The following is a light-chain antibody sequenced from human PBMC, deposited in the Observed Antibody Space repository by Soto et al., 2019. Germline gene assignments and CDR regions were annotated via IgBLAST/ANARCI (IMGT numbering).Light chain of an antibody. V-gene: IGKV3-15*01. CDR1: QSISSY. CDR2: DAY. J-gene: IGKJ1*01. Sequence: EIVLAHSPGTQSASPGQRAILSFXASQSISSYLAWYQQKPGQAPRLLISDAYTRATGIPARFSGGGSGAEHTLTISSLQSEDFAVYYCQQYDKWPRTFGQGTKVDTK. CDR3: QQYDKWPRT.